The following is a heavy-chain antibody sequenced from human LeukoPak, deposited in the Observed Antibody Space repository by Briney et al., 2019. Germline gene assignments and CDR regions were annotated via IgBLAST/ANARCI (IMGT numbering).Heavy chain of an antibody. V-gene: IGHV3-33*06. CDR3: AKDLPPGFNWYFDL. CDR1: GFTFSSYG. Sequence: PGGSLRLSCAASGFTFSSYGMHWVRQAPGKGLEWVAVIWYDGSNKYYADSVKGRFTISRDNSKNTLYLQMNSLRAEDTAVYYCAKDLPPGFNWYFDLWGRGTLVTVSS. CDR2: IWYDGSNK. J-gene: IGHJ2*01. D-gene: IGHD3-10*01.